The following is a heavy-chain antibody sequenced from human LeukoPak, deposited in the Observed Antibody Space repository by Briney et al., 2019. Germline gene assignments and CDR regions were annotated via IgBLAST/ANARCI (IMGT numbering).Heavy chain of an antibody. CDR1: GFTFSSYG. V-gene: IGHV3-33*01. D-gene: IGHD2-8*02. CDR3: ARVSTGGLDY. Sequence: GGSLRLSCAASGFTFSSYGMHWVRQAPGKGLEWVAAIWYDGSIQYYADSVKGRFTISRDNSKNTLYLQMDSLRAEDTAVYYCARVSTGGLDYWGQGTLVTVSS. J-gene: IGHJ4*02. CDR2: IWYDGSIQ.